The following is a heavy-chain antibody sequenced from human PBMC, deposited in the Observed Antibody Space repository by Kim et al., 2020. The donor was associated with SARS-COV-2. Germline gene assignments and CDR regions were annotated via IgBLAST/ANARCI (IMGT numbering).Heavy chain of an antibody. D-gene: IGHD2-15*01. CDR2: VYYTRTM. J-gene: IGHJ4*02. V-gene: IGHV4-39*07. CDR3: ARLSWSGGTCYLFY. Sequence: SETLSLTCTVSGDSFSSNTYYWGWLPQTPGNGLEWIGGVYYTRTMNYNPSLNSRPSISEDRSRCQFSRKLISVTAADTAIYYCARLSWSGGTCYLFYWGQGTLVTVSS. CDR1: GDSFSSNTYY.